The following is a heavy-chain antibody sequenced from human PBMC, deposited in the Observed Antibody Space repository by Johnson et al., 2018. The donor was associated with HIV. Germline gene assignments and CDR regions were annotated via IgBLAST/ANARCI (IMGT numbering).Heavy chain of an antibody. Sequence: VQLVESGGGLIQPGGSLRLSCAASGFTVSSNYMSWVRQAPGKGLEWVSVIYSGGSTYYADSVQGRFTISRDNSKNTLYLQMNSLRAEDTAVYYCASLTYYYDSSGYSPGAFDIWGQGTMVTVSS. J-gene: IGHJ3*02. CDR3: ASLTYYYDSSGYSPGAFDI. D-gene: IGHD3-22*01. CDR2: IYSGGST. CDR1: GFTVSSNY. V-gene: IGHV3-53*01.